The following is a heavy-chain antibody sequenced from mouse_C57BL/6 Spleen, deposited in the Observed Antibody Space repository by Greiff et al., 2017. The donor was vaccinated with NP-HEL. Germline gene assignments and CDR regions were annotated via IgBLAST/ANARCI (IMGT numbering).Heavy chain of an antibody. CDR1: GYTFTDYY. CDR3: ARDSAWFAY. J-gene: IGHJ3*01. Sequence: EVKLQESGPVLVKPGASVKMSCKASGYTFTDYYMNWVKQSHGKSLEWIGVINPYNGGTSYNQKFKGKATLTVDKSSSTAYMELNSLTSEDSAVYYCARDSAWFAYWGQGTLVTVSA. CDR2: INPYNGGT. V-gene: IGHV1-19*01. D-gene: IGHD6-1*01.